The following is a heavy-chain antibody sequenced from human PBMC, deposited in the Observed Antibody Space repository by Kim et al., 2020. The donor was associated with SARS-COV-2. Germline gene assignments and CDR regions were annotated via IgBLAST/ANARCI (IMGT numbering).Heavy chain of an antibody. Sequence: GGSLRLSCAASGFTLDDFAMHWVRQAPGKGLEWVSGISWNSDNIAYADSVKGRFTISRDNAKNSLYLQMNNLRAEDTALYYCATTILLYCSGYRCQTRGFDSWGQEPWSPSPQ. CDR1: GFTLDDFA. CDR3: ATTILLYCSGYRCQTRGFDS. D-gene: IGHD2-15*01. V-gene: IGHV3-9*01. CDR2: ISWNSDNI. J-gene: IGHJ5*01.